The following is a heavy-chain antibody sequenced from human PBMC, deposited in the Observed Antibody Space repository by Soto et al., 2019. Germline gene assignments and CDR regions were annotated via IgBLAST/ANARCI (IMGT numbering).Heavy chain of an antibody. J-gene: IGHJ6*02. Sequence: SGPTLVNPTQTLTLTCTFSGFSLSTGGVGVGWIRQPPGKALEWLALIYWDDDKRYSPSLKSRLTITKDTSRDQVVLTMTNMDPADTATYYCAHRYGSGTYYYYGMDVWGQGTTVTVSS. CDR1: GFSLSTGGVG. V-gene: IGHV2-5*02. D-gene: IGHD3-10*01. CDR2: IYWDDDK. CDR3: AHRYGSGTYYYYGMDV.